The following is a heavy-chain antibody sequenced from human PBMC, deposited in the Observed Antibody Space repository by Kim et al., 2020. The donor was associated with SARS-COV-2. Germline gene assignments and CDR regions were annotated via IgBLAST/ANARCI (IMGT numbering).Heavy chain of an antibody. CDR2: INHSGST. D-gene: IGHD1-20*01. V-gene: IGHV4-34*01. Sequence: SETLSLTCAVYGGSFSGYYWSWIRQPPGKGLEWIGEINHSGSTNYNPSLKSRVTISVDTSKNQFSLKLSSVTAADTAVYYCARGAPGNWFDYWGQGTLVT. CDR1: GGSFSGYY. J-gene: IGHJ4*02. CDR3: ARGAPGNWFDY.